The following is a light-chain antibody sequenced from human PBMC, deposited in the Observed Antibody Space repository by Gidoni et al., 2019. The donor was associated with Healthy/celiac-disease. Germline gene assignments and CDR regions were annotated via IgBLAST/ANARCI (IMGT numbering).Light chain of an antibody. CDR1: QSISSW. CDR2: KAS. CDR3: QQYNTQ. Sequence: DIQMTQSPSTLSAYVGDRVTITCRASQSISSWLAWYQQKPGKAPKLLIYKASSLESGVPSRFSGSGSGTEFTLTISSPQPDDFATYYCQQYNTQFGQGTKVEIK. J-gene: IGKJ1*01. V-gene: IGKV1-5*03.